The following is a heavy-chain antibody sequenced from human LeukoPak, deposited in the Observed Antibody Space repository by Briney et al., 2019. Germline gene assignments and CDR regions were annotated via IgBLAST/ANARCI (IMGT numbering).Heavy chain of an antibody. CDR2: ISFSGST. J-gene: IGHJ4*02. Sequence: PSETLSLTCTVSAGSISPYYWSWIRQPPGKGLQWIGHISFSGSTLYKASLKSRVTISLDTSKNQFFLRLSSVTAADTAVYYCARHQGGTTYDYWGQGTLVTVSS. CDR1: AGSISPYY. D-gene: IGHD2-15*01. V-gene: IGHV4-59*08. CDR3: ARHQGGTTYDY.